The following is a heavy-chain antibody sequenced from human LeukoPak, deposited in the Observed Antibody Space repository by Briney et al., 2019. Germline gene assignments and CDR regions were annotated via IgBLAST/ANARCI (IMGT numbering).Heavy chain of an antibody. CDR2: ISSSGSTI. D-gene: IGHD3-22*01. V-gene: IGHV3-48*03. CDR3: AKDAMIVVVITWDYYYMDV. J-gene: IGHJ6*03. CDR1: GFTFSSYE. Sequence: GGSLRLSCAASGFTFSSYEMNWVRQAPGKGLEWVSYISSSGSTIYYADSVKGRFTISRDNSKNTLYLQMNSLRAEDTAVYYCAKDAMIVVVITWDYYYMDVWGKGTTVTVSS.